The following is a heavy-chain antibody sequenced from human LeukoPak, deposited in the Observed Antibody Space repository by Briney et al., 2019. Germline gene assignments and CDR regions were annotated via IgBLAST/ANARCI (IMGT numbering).Heavy chain of an antibody. J-gene: IGHJ4*02. CDR2: MNPNSGDT. V-gene: IGHV1-8*01. D-gene: IGHD3-10*01. Sequence: GASVKVSCKASGYIFSSNDINWVRQAAGQGLEWMRWMNPNSGDTGYTEKFQGRVAMTRSTSITTAYMELSSLRSEDTAVYYCARGPFGSGSFLDYWGQGTLVTVSS. CDR3: ARGPFGSGSFLDY. CDR1: GYIFSSND.